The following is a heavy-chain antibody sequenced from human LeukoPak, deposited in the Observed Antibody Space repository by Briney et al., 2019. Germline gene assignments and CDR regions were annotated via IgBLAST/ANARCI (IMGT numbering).Heavy chain of an antibody. D-gene: IGHD3-9*01. CDR2: IDPSDSYT. CDR3: AATYYDILTGRRKDYYFDY. J-gene: IGHJ4*02. V-gene: IGHV5-10-1*01. CDR1: GYSFTSYW. Sequence: GESLRISCKGSGYSFTSYWISWVRQMPGKGLEWMGRIDPSDSYTNYSPSFQGNVTISADKSISTAYLQWSSLKASDTAMYYCAATYYDILTGRRKDYYFDYWGQGTLVTVSS.